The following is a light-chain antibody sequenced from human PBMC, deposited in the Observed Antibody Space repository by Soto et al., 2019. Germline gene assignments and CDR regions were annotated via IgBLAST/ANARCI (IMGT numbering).Light chain of an antibody. CDR3: QQTQTFPIT. J-gene: IGKJ5*01. V-gene: IGKV1-12*01. CDR2: AAS. Sequence: DIQMTQSPSSVSASVGDRVTITCRASQDISKCLVWYQQRPGEAPTVLISAASTLQSGVPSRFSGSGSGADFTLTINSLQPEDSAIYFCQQTQTFPITFGQGTRLEIK. CDR1: QDISKC.